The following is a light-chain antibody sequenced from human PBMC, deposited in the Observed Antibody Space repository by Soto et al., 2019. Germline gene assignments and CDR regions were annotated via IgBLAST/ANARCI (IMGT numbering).Light chain of an antibody. CDR1: QSVSSSY. Sequence: EIVLTQSPGTLSLSPGERATLSCRASQSVSSSYLAWYQQKPGQAPRLLIYGASSRATGIPDRFSGSGSGKYFTLTISRLEPEDFEVYYCQQYGSSPLYTFGQGTKLEIK. CDR3: QQYGSSPLYT. CDR2: GAS. V-gene: IGKV3-20*01. J-gene: IGKJ2*01.